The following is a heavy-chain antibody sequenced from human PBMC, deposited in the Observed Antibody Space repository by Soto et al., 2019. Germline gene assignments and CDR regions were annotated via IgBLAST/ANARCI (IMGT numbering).Heavy chain of an antibody. V-gene: IGHV4-39*01. CDR2: IYYREGT. CDR1: GGSISSSNYY. D-gene: IGHD1-26*01. CDR3: ASAEKWELLFDY. J-gene: IGHJ4*02. Sequence: SETLSLTCTVSGGSISSSNYYWAWIRQPPGKGLEWIGNIYYREGTYYNPSLKSRVTISVDTSENQVSLKLYSVTAAESAVYYCASAEKWELLFDYWGQGTLVTVSS.